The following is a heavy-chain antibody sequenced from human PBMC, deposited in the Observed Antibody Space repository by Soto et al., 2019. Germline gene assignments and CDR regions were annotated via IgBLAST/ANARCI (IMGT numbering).Heavy chain of an antibody. V-gene: IGHV4-30-4*01. CDR3: ATESGSTYGYFDY. J-gene: IGHJ4*02. CDR2: ISGSGST. D-gene: IGHD5-18*01. CDR1: GASIRSTDYY. Sequence: PSETLSLTCTVSGASIRSTDYYWSWIRQSPGKGLEWIGYISGSGSTGYNPSLKNRLTMSVDRSKNQFTLRLTSVTAADTAVYFCATESGSTYGYFDYWGQGTQVTVSS.